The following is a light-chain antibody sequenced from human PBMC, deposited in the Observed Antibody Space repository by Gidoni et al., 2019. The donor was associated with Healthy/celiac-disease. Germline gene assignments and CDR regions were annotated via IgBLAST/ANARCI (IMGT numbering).Light chain of an antibody. J-gene: IGKJ1*01. Sequence: EIVLMQSPGTLSLSPGERATLSCRASQSVSSSYLAWYQQKPGQAPRLLIYGASSRATGIPDRFSGSGSGTDFTLTISRLEPEDFAVYYCQQYGSSPGWTFXQXTKVXIK. CDR1: QSVSSSY. V-gene: IGKV3-20*01. CDR3: QQYGSSPGWT. CDR2: GAS.